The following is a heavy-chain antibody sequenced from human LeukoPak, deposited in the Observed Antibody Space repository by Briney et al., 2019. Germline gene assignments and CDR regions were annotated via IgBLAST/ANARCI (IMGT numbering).Heavy chain of an antibody. CDR3: ARSGRGWFDF. CDR1: GFAVSTNF. Sequence: GESLRLTCAASGFAVSTNFMSWVRQAPGKGLEWVSVIYAGGDTYYADSVKGRFTISRDNSKNTLYLQMNSLRAEDTAVYYCARSGRGWFDFWGQGTLVT. V-gene: IGHV3-53*01. D-gene: IGHD6-19*01. CDR2: IYAGGDT. J-gene: IGHJ4*02.